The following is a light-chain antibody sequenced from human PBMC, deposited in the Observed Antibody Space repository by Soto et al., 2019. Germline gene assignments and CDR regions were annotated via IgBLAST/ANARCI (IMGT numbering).Light chain of an antibody. J-gene: IGLJ1*01. V-gene: IGLV2-14*01. CDR1: SSDVGGYNY. Sequence: LTQPASLSGSPGQSFAISCTGTSSDVGGYNYVSWYQQHPGKAPKLMVYDVSNRPSGVSNRFSGSKSGNTASLTISGLQAEDEDDYYFSSYTSTSTYVFGTGNKVTVL. CDR3: SSYTSTSTYV. CDR2: DVS.